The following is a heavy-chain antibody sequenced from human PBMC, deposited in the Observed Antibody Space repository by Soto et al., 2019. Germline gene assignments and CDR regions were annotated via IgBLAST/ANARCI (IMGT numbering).Heavy chain of an antibody. V-gene: IGHV1-8*01. J-gene: IGHJ4*02. CDR2: MNPNSGNT. CDR3: ARASMVRGVITTWFDD. D-gene: IGHD3-10*01. Sequence: ASVKVSCKASGYTFTSYDINWVRQATGQGLEWMGWMNPNSGNTGYAQKFQGRVTMTRNTSISTAYMELSSLRSEDTAVYYCARASMVRGVITTWFDDWGQGTLVTVSS. CDR1: GYTFTSYD.